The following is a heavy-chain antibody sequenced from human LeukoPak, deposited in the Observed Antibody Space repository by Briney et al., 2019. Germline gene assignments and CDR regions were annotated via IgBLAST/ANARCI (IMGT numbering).Heavy chain of an antibody. CDR1: GFTFSNYG. Sequence: GGSLRLSCAASGFTFSNYGMHWVRQAPGKGLEWVAFIRYDGSNKYYADSVKGRFTVSRDNSKNTLYLQMNSLRPEDTAVYYCARDNGRSSVATTPQNRKNYYYYYMDVWGKGTTVTVSS. J-gene: IGHJ6*03. D-gene: IGHD5-12*01. V-gene: IGHV3-30*02. CDR2: IRYDGSNK. CDR3: ARDNGRSSVATTPQNRKNYYYYYMDV.